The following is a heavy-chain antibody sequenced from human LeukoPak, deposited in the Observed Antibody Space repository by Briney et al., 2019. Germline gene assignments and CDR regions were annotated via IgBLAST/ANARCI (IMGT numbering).Heavy chain of an antibody. CDR3: ARDPTGRWAFDI. J-gene: IGHJ3*02. Sequence: PGGSLRLSCAASGFIFSTYGIHWVRQAPGKGLEWVAVVSSDGRINYYADSVKGRFTISRDTSKNMVYLQMSSLGDEDTAVYHCARDPTGRWAFDIWGQGTMVTVSS. V-gene: IGHV3-30*03. CDR1: GFIFSTYG. D-gene: IGHD3-10*01. CDR2: VSSDGRIN.